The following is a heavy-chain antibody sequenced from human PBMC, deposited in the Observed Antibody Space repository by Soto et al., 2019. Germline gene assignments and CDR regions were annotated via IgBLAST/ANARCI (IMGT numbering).Heavy chain of an antibody. CDR3: AKALKGDNWNDHFDY. D-gene: IGHD1-1*01. V-gene: IGHV3-43*01. CDR2: ISWDGGST. Sequence: XGSLLLSCAASGFTFDDYTMHWVRQAAGKGLEWVSLISWDGGSTYYADSVKGRFTISRDNSKNSLYLQMNSLRTEDTALYYCAKALKGDNWNDHFDYWGQGTLVTVSS. J-gene: IGHJ4*02. CDR1: GFTFDDYT.